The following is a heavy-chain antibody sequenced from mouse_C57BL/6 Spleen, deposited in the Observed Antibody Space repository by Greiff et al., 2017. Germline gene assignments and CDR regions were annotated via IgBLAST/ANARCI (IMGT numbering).Heavy chain of an antibody. J-gene: IGHJ3*01. CDR3: AREDYYGAWFAY. Sequence: QVHVKQSGAELVKPGASVKISCKASGYAFSSYWMNWVKQRPGKGLEWIGQIYPGDGDTNYNGKFKGKATLTADKSSSTAYMQLSSLTSEDSAVYFCAREDYYGAWFAYWGQGTLVTVSA. CDR1: GYAFSSYW. CDR2: IYPGDGDT. V-gene: IGHV1-80*01. D-gene: IGHD1-1*01.